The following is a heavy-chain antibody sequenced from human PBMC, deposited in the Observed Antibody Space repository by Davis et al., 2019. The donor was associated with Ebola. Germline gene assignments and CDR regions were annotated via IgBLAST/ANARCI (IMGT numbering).Heavy chain of an antibody. J-gene: IGHJ5*02. CDR3: ARHDITTRPRFDP. Sequence: SETLSLTCTVSGGSISSGGYYWSWIRQHPGKGLEWIGYIYYSGSTNYNPSLKSRVTISVDTSKNQFSLKLSSVTAADTAVYYCARHDITTRPRFDPWGQGTLVTVSS. CDR1: GGSISSGGYY. D-gene: IGHD6-6*01. CDR2: IYYSGST. V-gene: IGHV4-61*08.